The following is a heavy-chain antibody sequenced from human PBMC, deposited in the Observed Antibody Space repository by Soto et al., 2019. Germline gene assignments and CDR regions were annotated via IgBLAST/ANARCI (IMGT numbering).Heavy chain of an antibody. CDR3: ARSQRLITMIVVAAHYYGMDV. Sequence: QVPLVESGGGVVQPGRSLRLSCAASGFTFSSYAMHWVRQAPGKGLEWVAVISYDGSNKYYADSVKGRFTISRDNSKNTLYLQMNSLRAEDTAVYYCARSQRLITMIVVAAHYYGMDVWGQGTTVTVSS. D-gene: IGHD3-22*01. J-gene: IGHJ6*02. CDR1: GFTFSSYA. V-gene: IGHV3-30-3*01. CDR2: ISYDGSNK.